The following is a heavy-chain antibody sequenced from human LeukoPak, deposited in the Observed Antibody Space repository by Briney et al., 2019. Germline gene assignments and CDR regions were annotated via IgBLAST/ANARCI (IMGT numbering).Heavy chain of an antibody. V-gene: IGHV4-59*01. J-gene: IGHJ4*02. CDR3: ARGDGSGYPFDY. D-gene: IGHD3-22*01. CDR1: GGSISSYY. Sequence: KSSETLSLACTVSGGSISSYYWSWIRQPPGKGLEWIGYIYYSGSTNYNPSLKSRVTISVDTSKNQFSLKLSSVTAADTAVYYCARGDGSGYPFDYWGQGALVTVSS. CDR2: IYYSGST.